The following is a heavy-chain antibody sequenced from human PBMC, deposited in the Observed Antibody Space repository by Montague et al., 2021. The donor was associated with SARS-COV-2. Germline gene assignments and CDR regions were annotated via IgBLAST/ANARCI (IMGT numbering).Heavy chain of an antibody. CDR2: SSGSDGGT. CDR1: GFTFSNSA. D-gene: IGHD3-10*01. J-gene: IGHJ6*02. CDR3: AKDSYYYGLGYGMDV. V-gene: IGHV3-23*01. Sequence: SLRLSCAASGFTFSNSAMTWVRQAPGKGLEWVSGSSGSDGGTHYADSVKGRLTISRDNSKNVLYLQMNSLRAEDTALYYCAKDSYYYGLGYGMDVWGQGTTVTVSS.